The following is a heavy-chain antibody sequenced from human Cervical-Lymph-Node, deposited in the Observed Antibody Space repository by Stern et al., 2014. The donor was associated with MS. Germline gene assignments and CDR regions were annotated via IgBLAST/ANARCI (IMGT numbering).Heavy chain of an antibody. D-gene: IGHD6-25*01. J-gene: IGHJ4*02. Sequence: QLQLQESGPGLVKPSETLSLTCTVSGVSISSGSYYWGWIRQPPGRGLEWIGSFLYIGSTYYNPSLKSRLAISADTSNNQFSLNLTSVTAADTALYYCARLIAAAGPSMGYLDLWGQGALVTVSS. CDR2: FLYIGST. CDR1: GVSISSGSYY. CDR3: ARLIAAAGPSMGYLDL. V-gene: IGHV4-39*01.